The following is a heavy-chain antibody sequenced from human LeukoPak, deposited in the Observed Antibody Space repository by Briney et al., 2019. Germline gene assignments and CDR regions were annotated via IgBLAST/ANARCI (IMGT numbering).Heavy chain of an antibody. J-gene: IGHJ4*02. D-gene: IGHD6-19*01. CDR1: GFTFDDYA. V-gene: IGHV3-43*02. CDR3: AKDSPPHSSGWYGHFDY. CDR2: ISGDGGST. Sequence: PGGSLRLSCAPSGFTFDDYAMHWVRQAPRKGLGWDSLISGDGGSTYYADSVKGQFTISRDNSKNSLYLQMNSLRTEDTALYYCAKDSPPHSSGWYGHFDYWGQGTLVTVSS.